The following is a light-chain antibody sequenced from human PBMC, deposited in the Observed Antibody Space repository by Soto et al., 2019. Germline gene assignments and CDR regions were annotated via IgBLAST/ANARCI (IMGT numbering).Light chain of an antibody. J-gene: IGKJ2*01. Sequence: DIQMTQSPSTLSASVGDRVTITCRASQSISSWLAWYQQKPGKAPKLLIYDASSLESGVPSRFSGSGSGTEFTLTISSLQPDDFATYYCQQYSPYSSMYTFGQGTKLEIK. V-gene: IGKV1-5*01. CDR3: QQYSPYSSMYT. CDR2: DAS. CDR1: QSISSW.